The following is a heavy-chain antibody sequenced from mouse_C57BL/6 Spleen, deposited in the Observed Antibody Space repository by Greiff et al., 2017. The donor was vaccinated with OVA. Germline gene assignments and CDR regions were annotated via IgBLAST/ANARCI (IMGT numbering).Heavy chain of an antibody. CDR2: ISNGGGST. V-gene: IGHV5-12*01. D-gene: IGHD2-4*01. J-gene: IGHJ4*01. CDR1: GFTFSDYY. CDR3: ARQKYDYDRAMDY. Sequence: EVHLVESGGGLVQPGGSLKLSCAASGFTFSDYYMYWVRQTPEKRLEWVAYISNGGGSTYYPDTVKGRFTISRDNAKNTLYLQMSRLKSEDTAMYYCARQKYDYDRAMDYWGQGTSVTVSS.